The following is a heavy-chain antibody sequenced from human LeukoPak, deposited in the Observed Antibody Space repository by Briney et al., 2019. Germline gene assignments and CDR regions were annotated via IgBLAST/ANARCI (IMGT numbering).Heavy chain of an antibody. J-gene: IGHJ6*03. Sequence: SETLSLTCAVYGGSFSGYYWSWIRQPPGKGLEWIGEINHSGSTNYNPSLKSRVTISVDTSKNQFSLKLSSATAADTAVYYCARGPGRVVKSHYYYYMDVWGKGTTVTVSS. CDR2: INHSGST. CDR3: ARGPGRVVKSHYYYYMDV. CDR1: GGSFSGYY. D-gene: IGHD4-23*01. V-gene: IGHV4-34*01.